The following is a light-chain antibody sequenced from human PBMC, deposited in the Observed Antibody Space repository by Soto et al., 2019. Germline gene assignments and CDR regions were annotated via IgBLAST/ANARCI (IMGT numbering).Light chain of an antibody. J-gene: IGKJ4*01. CDR3: QQFSSYPLT. CDR1: QTVRNNY. CDR2: DAS. Sequence: EYVLTQSPGTLSLSSGARATLSFRASQTVRNNYLAWYQQKPGQAPRLLIYDASSRATGIPDRFSGGGSGTDFTLTISRLEPEDFAVYYCQQFSSYPLTFGGGTKVDIK. V-gene: IGKV3-20*01.